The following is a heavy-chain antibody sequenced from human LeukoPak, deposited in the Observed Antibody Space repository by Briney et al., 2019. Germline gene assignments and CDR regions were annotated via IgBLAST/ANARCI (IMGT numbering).Heavy chain of an antibody. CDR1: GFTFSSYS. CDR3: ARAGGGVIADAFDI. CDR2: ISSSSSTI. Sequence: GGSLRLSCAASGFTFSSYSMNWVRQAPGKGLEWVSYISSSSSTIYYADSVKGRFTISRDNAKNSLYLQMNSLRAEDTAVYYCARAGGGVIADAFDIWGQGTMVTVSS. V-gene: IGHV3-48*04. J-gene: IGHJ3*02. D-gene: IGHD3-16*02.